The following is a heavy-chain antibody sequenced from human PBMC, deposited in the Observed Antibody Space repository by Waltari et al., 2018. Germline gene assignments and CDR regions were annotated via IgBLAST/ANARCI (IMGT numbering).Heavy chain of an antibody. Sequence: QVQLQESGPGLVKPSETLSLTCAVSGYSFSNAYSWGWIRQPPGKGLEWIGAIFHNGNPNYNPSLRGRVTISVDTSKNQVSLRLISVTAADTAVYYCARQRRASYGVLNGSFDIWGQGTMLTVSS. CDR2: IFHNGNP. CDR3: ARQRRASYGVLNGSFDI. D-gene: IGHD3-9*01. J-gene: IGHJ3*02. CDR1: GYSFSNAYS. V-gene: IGHV4-38-2*01.